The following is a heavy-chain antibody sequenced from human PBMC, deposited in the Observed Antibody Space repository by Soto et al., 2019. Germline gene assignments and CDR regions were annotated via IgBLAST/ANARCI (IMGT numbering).Heavy chain of an antibody. J-gene: IGHJ4*02. CDR2: IYYSGST. Sequence: PSETLSLTCTVSGGSISSSSYYWGWIRQPPGKGLEWIGSIYYSGSTYYNPSLKSRVTISVDTSKNQFSLKLSSVTAADTAVYYCARTDADYYDSSGYIWYFDYWGQGTLVTVSS. D-gene: IGHD3-22*01. CDR1: GGSISSSSYY. CDR3: ARTDADYYDSSGYIWYFDY. V-gene: IGHV4-39*01.